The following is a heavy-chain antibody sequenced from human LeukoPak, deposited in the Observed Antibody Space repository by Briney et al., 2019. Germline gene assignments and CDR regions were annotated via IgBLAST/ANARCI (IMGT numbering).Heavy chain of an antibody. CDR2: IYHSGST. Sequence: SETLSLTCTVSGYSISSGYYWGWIRQPPGKGLEWIGGIYHSGSTYYNPSLKSRVTISVDTSKNQFSLKLSSVTAADTAVYYCARRVTMVRGAYFDYWGQGTLVTVSS. J-gene: IGHJ4*02. D-gene: IGHD3-10*01. V-gene: IGHV4-38-2*02. CDR3: ARRVTMVRGAYFDY. CDR1: GYSISSGYY.